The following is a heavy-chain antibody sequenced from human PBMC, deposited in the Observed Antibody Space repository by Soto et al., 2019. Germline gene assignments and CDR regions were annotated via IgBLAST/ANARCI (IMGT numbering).Heavy chain of an antibody. J-gene: IGHJ4*02. CDR1: GYTFTSYY. CDR2: INPSGGST. V-gene: IGHV1-46*01. D-gene: IGHD6-19*01. Sequence: QVQLVQSGAEVKKPGASVKVSCKASGYTFTSYYMHWVRQAPGQGLEWMGIINPSGGSTSYAQKFQGRVTMTRDTSTSTVYMELSSLRSEDTAVYYCARGGAGAVAAQNDDYWGQGTLVTVSS. CDR3: ARGGAGAVAAQNDDY.